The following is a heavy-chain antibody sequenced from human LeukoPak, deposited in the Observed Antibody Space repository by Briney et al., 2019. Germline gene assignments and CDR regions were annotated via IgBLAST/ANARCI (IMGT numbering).Heavy chain of an antibody. V-gene: IGHV1-18*01. CDR3: ARDPAYNYYDSSGFFQH. CDR1: GYTFISYG. D-gene: IGHD3-22*01. CDR2: ISAYNGNT. J-gene: IGHJ1*01. Sequence: ASVKVSCKASGYTFISYGISWLRQAPGQGLEWMGWISAYNGNTNYAQKLQGRVTMTTDTSTSTAYMELRSLRSDDTAVYYCARDPAYNYYDSSGFFQHWGQGTLVTVSS.